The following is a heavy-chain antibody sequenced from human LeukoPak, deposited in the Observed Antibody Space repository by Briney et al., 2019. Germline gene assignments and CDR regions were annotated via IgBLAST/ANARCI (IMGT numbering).Heavy chain of an antibody. CDR3: ATQPYDSSGYYPY. Sequence: PGGSLRLSCAASGFTFSSYSMNWVRQAPGKGLEGVSSISSSSSYIYYADSVKGRFTISRDNAKNSLYLQMNSLRAEDTAVYYCATQPYDSSGYYPYWGQGTLVTVSS. D-gene: IGHD3-22*01. CDR1: GFTFSSYS. V-gene: IGHV3-21*01. CDR2: ISSSSSYI. J-gene: IGHJ4*02.